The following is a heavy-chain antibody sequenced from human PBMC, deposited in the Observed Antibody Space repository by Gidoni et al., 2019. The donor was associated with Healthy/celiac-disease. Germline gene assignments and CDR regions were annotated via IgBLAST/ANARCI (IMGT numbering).Heavy chain of an antibody. V-gene: IGHV3-23*01. CDR1: GFTFSSYA. CDR2: ISGSGGST. D-gene: IGHD6-19*01. J-gene: IGHJ4*02. Sequence: EVQQLESGGGLVQPGGSLRLSGAASGFTFSSYALGWVRQAPGKGLEWVTAISGSGGSTYYADSVQGRFTIAGDNSKNTLYLQMNSLGAEDTAVYYCAKSRVIGAVAQQFDYWGQGTLVTVSS. CDR3: AKSRVIGAVAQQFDY.